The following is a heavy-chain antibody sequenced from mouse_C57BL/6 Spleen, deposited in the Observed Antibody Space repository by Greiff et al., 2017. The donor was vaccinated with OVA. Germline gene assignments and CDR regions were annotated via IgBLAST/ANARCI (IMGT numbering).Heavy chain of an antibody. CDR2: ISDGGSYT. V-gene: IGHV5-4*01. Sequence: DVQLVESGGGLVKPGGSLKLSCAASGFTFSSYAMSWVRQTPEKGLEWVATISDGGSYTYYPDNVKGRFTISRDNAKNNLYMQMSHLKSEDTAVYYCATGDYSSAWFAYWGQGTLVTVSA. CDR1: GFTFSSYA. CDR3: ATGDYSSAWFAY. J-gene: IGHJ3*01. D-gene: IGHD2-5*01.